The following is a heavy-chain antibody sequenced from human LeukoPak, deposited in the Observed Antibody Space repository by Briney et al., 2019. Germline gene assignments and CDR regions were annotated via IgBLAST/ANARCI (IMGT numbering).Heavy chain of an antibody. CDR1: GGTFSSYA. CDR2: IIPILGIA. J-gene: IGHJ4*02. CDR3: ARESYYGSGSYYFDG. D-gene: IGHD3-10*01. Sequence: ASVKVSCKASGGTFSSYAISWVRQAPGQGLEWMGRIIPILGIANYAQKFQGRVTITADKSTSTAYMELSSLRSEDTAVYYCARESYYGSGSYYFDGWGQGTLVTASS. V-gene: IGHV1-69*04.